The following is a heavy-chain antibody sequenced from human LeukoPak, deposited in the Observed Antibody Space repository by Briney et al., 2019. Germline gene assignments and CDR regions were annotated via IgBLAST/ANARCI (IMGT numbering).Heavy chain of an antibody. Sequence: SETLSLTCTVSGDSISGSGYFWGWIRQPPGKGLQWIGSVYYTGSTYANPSLMSRVTISLGTSKNQFSLKLTSVTAADMAVYFCARAGSGSSFFLDVWGKGTTITVSS. CDR1: GDSISGSGYF. V-gene: IGHV4-39*07. D-gene: IGHD3-22*01. CDR2: VYYTGST. J-gene: IGHJ6*04. CDR3: ARAGSGSSFFLDV.